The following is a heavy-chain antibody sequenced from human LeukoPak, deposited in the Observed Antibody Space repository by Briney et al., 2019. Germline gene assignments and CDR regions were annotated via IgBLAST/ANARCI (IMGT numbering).Heavy chain of an antibody. CDR2: ISDSGSTT. Sequence: GGSLRLSCAASGFTFSRYAMSWVRQPPGKGLEWVSAISDSGSTTYYADSVKGRFTISRDNSKNTLYLQMNSLRAEDTAVYYCAREELGSSLGFDPWGQGTLVTVSS. V-gene: IGHV3-23*01. CDR3: AREELGSSLGFDP. J-gene: IGHJ5*02. CDR1: GFTFSRYA. D-gene: IGHD3-16*01.